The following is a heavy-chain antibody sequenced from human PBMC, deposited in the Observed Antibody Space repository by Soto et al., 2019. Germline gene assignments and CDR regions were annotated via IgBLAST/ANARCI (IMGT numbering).Heavy chain of an antibody. CDR3: ARVGGYCSSTSCYPYYYYGMDV. J-gene: IGHJ6*02. D-gene: IGHD2-2*01. CDR1: GGTFSSYA. Sequence: QVQLVQSGAEVKKPGSSVKVSCKASGGTFSSYAISWVRQAPGQGLEWMGGIIPIFGTANYAQKFQGRVTITADESTSTAYMELSNLKSEYTAVYYCARVGGYCSSTSCYPYYYYGMDVWGQGTTVTVS. V-gene: IGHV1-69*01. CDR2: IIPIFGTA.